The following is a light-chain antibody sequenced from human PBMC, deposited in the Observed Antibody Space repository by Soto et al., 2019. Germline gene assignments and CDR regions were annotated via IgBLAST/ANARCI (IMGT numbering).Light chain of an antibody. V-gene: IGKV1-39*01. CDR1: QSISSY. J-gene: IGKJ5*01. Sequence: DIQMTQSPSSLSASVGDRVTITCRASQSISSYLNWYQQKPGKAPKLLIYAASSLQSGVPSRLSGSGSGTDFTLTISSLQPEDFATYYCQQSYSTPSITFGQGTRLET. CDR3: QQSYSTPSIT. CDR2: AAS.